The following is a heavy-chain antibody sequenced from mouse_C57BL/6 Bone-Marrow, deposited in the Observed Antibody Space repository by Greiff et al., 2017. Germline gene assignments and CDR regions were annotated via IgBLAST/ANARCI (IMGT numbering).Heavy chain of an antibody. CDR3: ARQMTSFDY. D-gene: IGHD2-13*01. J-gene: IGHJ2*01. Sequence: DVMLVESGGDLVKPGGSLKLSCAASGFTFSSYGMSWVRQTPDKRLEWVATISSGGSYTYYPDSVKGRFTISRDNAKNTLYLQMSSLKSEDTAMYYYARQMTSFDYWGQGTTLTVSS. CDR1: GFTFSSYG. V-gene: IGHV5-6*02. CDR2: ISSGGSYT.